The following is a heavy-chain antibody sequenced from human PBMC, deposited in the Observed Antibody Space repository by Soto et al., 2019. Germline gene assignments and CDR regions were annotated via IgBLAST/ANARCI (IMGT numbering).Heavy chain of an antibody. CDR1: GLTFSNHN. J-gene: IGHJ4*02. Sequence: EVQLVESGGGLVKPGESLRLSCAASGLTFSNHNINWVRQAPGKGLEWVSSISSSGNFIYYADSVKGRFTISRDNAKNSLYLQMNGLRAEDTALYYCSSTSDYYGSSGYLPLPYWGQGTLVIVSS. CDR3: SSTSDYYGSSGYLPLPY. D-gene: IGHD3-22*01. V-gene: IGHV3-21*02. CDR2: ISSSGNFI.